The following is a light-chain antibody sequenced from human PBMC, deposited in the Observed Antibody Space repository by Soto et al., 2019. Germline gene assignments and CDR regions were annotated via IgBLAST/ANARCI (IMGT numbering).Light chain of an antibody. CDR3: QQYNNWPYT. Sequence: EIVMTQSPATLSVSPGERATLSCRATQSVRSNLAWYQQKPGQAPRILIYGASTRATGIPARFSGSGSGTEFTLTISSLQSEDFAVYYCQQYNNWPYTFGQGTKLEIK. CDR2: GAS. CDR1: QSVRSN. J-gene: IGKJ2*01. V-gene: IGKV3-15*01.